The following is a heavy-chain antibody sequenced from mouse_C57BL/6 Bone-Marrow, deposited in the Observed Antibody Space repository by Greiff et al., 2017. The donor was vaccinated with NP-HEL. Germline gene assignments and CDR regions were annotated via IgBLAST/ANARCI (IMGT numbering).Heavy chain of an antibody. Sequence: EVKLMESGGGLVQSGRSLRLSCATSGFTFSDFYMEWVRQAPGKGLEWIAASRNKANDYTTEYSASVKGRFIVSRDTSQSILYLQMNALRAEDTAIYYCARDARHYYDYDTGTWHYAMDYWGQGTSVTVSS. D-gene: IGHD2-4*01. J-gene: IGHJ4*01. CDR2: SRNKANDYTT. CDR3: ARDARHYYDYDTGTWHYAMDY. CDR1: GFTFSDFY. V-gene: IGHV7-1*01.